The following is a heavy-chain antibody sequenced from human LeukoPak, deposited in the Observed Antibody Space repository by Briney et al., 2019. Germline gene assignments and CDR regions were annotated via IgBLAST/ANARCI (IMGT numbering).Heavy chain of an antibody. CDR2: IWYDGSNK. CDR1: GFTFSSYG. D-gene: IGHD1-26*01. CDR3: ARDHEDTTFDY. Sequence: GRSLRLSCAASGFTFSSYGMHWVRRAPGKGLEWVAVIWYDGSNKYYADSVKGRFTISRDNSKNTLYLQMNSLRAEDTAVYYCARDHEDTTFDYWGQGTLVTVSS. J-gene: IGHJ4*02. V-gene: IGHV3-33*01.